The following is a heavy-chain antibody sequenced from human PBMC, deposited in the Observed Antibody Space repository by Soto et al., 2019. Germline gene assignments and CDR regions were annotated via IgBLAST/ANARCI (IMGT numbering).Heavy chain of an antibody. D-gene: IGHD6-13*01. J-gene: IGHJ4*02. CDR3: ARTQVAAADTIDY. V-gene: IGHV2-26*01. CDR1: GFSLSNARMG. Sequence: SGPTLVNPTETLTLTCTVSGFSLSNARMGVSWIRQPPGKALEWLAHTFSNDEKSYSTSLKSRLTISKDTSKSQVVLTMTNMDPVDTATYYCARTQVAAADTIDYWGQGTLVTVSS. CDR2: TFSNDEK.